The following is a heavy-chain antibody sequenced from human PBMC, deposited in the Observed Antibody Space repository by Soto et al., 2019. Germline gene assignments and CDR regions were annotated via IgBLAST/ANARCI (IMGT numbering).Heavy chain of an antibody. CDR3: ARERPDQTTGGIDH. Sequence: QVQLQESGPGLVKPSQTLSLTCTVSGGSISSGGYYWSWIRQHPGKGLEWIGYIYYSGSTYYNPSLKSRVTISVDTSKNQFSLKLSSVTAADTAVYYCARERPDQTTGGIDHWGQGTLVTVSS. CDR2: IYYSGST. D-gene: IGHD4-17*01. J-gene: IGHJ4*02. V-gene: IGHV4-31*03. CDR1: GGSISSGGYY.